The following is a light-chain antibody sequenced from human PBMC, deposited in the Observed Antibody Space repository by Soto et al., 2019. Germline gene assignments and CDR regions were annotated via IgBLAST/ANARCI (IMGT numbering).Light chain of an antibody. Sequence: EIVLTQSPGTLSLSPGERATLSCRASQSVSSNSLAWYQHKSGQPPRLLIYAASRRATDIPDRFSGSGSGTDLPLTISRLEPEDLAIYYCHQFGSSPPRTCRRGTKVEIK. J-gene: IGKJ1*01. CDR2: AAS. CDR1: QSVSSNS. CDR3: HQFGSSPPRT. V-gene: IGKV3-20*01.